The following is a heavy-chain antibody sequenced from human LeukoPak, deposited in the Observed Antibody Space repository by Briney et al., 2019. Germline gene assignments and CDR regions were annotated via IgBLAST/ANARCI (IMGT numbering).Heavy chain of an antibody. CDR3: ARDRGYSFLLEDYYYMDV. CDR2: ISSSSSYI. J-gene: IGHJ6*03. V-gene: IGHV3-21*01. D-gene: IGHD5-18*01. Sequence: GGSLRLPCAASGFTFSSYSMNWVRQAPGKGLEWVSSISSSSSYIYYADSVKGRFTISRDNAKNSLYLQMNSLRAEDTAVYYCARDRGYSFLLEDYYYMDVWGKGTTVTVSS. CDR1: GFTFSSYS.